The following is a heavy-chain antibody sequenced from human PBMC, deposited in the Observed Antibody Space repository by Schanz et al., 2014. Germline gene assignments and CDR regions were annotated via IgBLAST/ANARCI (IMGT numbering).Heavy chain of an antibody. V-gene: IGHV3-74*02. J-gene: IGHJ4*02. Sequence: EVQLLESGGGLVEPGGSLRLSCAASGFTFSSHWMHWVRQDPGKGLVWVARINSVGSNTDYADSVKGRFTISRDNSKSTLYLQMNSLRAEDTAVYYCARIGGSVFDYWAQGTLVTVSS. CDR2: INSVGSNT. D-gene: IGHD3-10*01. CDR1: GFTFSSHW. CDR3: ARIGGSVFDY.